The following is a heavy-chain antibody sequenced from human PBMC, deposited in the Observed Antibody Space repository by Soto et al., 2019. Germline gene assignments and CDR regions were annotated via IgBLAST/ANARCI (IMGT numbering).Heavy chain of an antibody. D-gene: IGHD6-13*01. V-gene: IGHV1-3*01. CDR2: INAGNGNT. J-gene: IGHJ4*02. CDR3: ARDLSSSWFDFDY. CDR1: GYTFTIYA. Sequence: ASVKVSCKASGYTFTIYAMHLVRQAPGQRLEWMGWINAGNGNTKYSQKFQGRVTITRDTSASTAYMELSSLRSEDTAVYYCARDLSSSWFDFDYWGQGTLVTVSS.